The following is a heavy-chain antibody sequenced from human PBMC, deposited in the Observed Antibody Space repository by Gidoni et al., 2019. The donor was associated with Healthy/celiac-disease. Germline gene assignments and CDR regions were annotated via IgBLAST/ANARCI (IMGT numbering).Heavy chain of an antibody. Sequence: EVQLVESVGGLVQPGGSLRLSCAASGFTFSSYAMSWVRQAPGKGLEWVSAISGSGGSTYYADSVKGRFTISRDNSKNTLYLQMNSLRAEDTAVYYCAKDDRSYSGYEPDFGREYYGMDVWGQGTTVTVSS. CDR2: ISGSGGST. J-gene: IGHJ6*02. CDR3: AKDDRSYSGYEPDFGREYYGMDV. D-gene: IGHD5-12*01. V-gene: IGHV3-23*04. CDR1: GFTFSSYA.